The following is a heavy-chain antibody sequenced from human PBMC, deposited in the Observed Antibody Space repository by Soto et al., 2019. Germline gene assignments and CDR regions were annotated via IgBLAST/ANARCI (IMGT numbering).Heavy chain of an antibody. Sequence: SETLSLTCAVYGGSFSGYYWSWIRQPPGKGLEWIGEINHSGSTNYNPSLKSRVTISVDTSKNQFSLKLSSVTAADTAVYYCARGSGYDFWSGYYTGWFDPWGQGTLVTVPS. CDR3: ARGSGYDFWSGYYTGWFDP. J-gene: IGHJ5*02. CDR2: INHSGST. CDR1: GGSFSGYY. V-gene: IGHV4-34*01. D-gene: IGHD3-3*01.